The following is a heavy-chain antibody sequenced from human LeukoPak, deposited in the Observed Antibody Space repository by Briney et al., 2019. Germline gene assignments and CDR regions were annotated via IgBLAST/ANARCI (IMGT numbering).Heavy chain of an antibody. J-gene: IGHJ4*02. CDR3: ASRDWSYGY. CDR2: IRQDGSEK. CDR1: GFTFSSYW. D-gene: IGHD1-26*01. Sequence: GESLRLSCAASGFTFSSYWMTWVRQAPGKGLEWVANIRQDGSEKYYMDSVKGRFTISRDNAKNSLYLQMNSLRAADTAVYYCASRDWSYGYWGQGTLVTVSS. V-gene: IGHV3-7*01.